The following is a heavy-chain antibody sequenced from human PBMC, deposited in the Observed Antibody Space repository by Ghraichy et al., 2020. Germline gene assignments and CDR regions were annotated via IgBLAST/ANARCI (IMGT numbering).Heavy chain of an antibody. CDR2: ISGSGGST. CDR3: AKLPLYSSGRREDFDY. J-gene: IGHJ4*02. D-gene: IGHD6-19*01. V-gene: IGHV3-23*01. CDR1: GFTFSSYA. Sequence: GGSLRLSCAASGFTFSSYAMSWVRQAPGKGLEWVSAISGSGGSTYYADSVKGRFTISRDNSKNTLYLQMNSLRAEDTAVYYCAKLPLYSSGRREDFDYWGQGTLVTVSS.